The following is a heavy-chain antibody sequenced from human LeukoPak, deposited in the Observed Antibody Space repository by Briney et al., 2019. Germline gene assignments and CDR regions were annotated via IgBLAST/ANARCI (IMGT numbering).Heavy chain of an antibody. J-gene: IGHJ4*02. D-gene: IGHD6-19*01. CDR1: GFTLSTYN. CDR3: ARRSGVAVAGAFDY. CDR2: ISTSSSYI. V-gene: IGHV3-21*04. Sequence: PGGSLRLSCAASGFTLSTYNMKWVRQAPRKGLEWVSSISTSSSYIYYADSVKGRFTVSRDNSKNTLYLQMNSLRAEDTAVYFCARRSGVAVAGAFDYWGQGTLVTVSS.